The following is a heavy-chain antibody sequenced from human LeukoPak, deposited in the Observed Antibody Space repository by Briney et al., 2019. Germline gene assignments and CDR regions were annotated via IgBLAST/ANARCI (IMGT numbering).Heavy chain of an antibody. CDR2: ISAYNGNT. Sequence: ASVKVSCKASGYTFTSYGISWVRQAPGQGLEWMGWISAYNGNTNYAQKFQGRVTMTRDTSISTAYMELSRLRSDDTAVYYCARGLLSGDLEDDYWGQGTLVTVSA. J-gene: IGHJ4*02. CDR1: GYTFTSYG. D-gene: IGHD3-10*01. V-gene: IGHV1-18*01. CDR3: ARGLLSGDLEDDY.